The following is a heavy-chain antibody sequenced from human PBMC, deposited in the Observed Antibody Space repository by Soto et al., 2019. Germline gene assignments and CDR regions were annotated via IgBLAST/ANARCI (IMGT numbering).Heavy chain of an antibody. V-gene: IGHV1-46*01. D-gene: IGHD6-19*01. Sequence: QVQLVQSGAEVKKPGASVKVSCKASGYTFTHYHIHWVRQAPGQGLEGMGIINPSGVSTNYVHKFQGRVTVTMDTSTTTVYMDLSRLRSDDTAVYYCARHQARLIAVRGGSHAPVQSELDYWGQGTLVTVSS. J-gene: IGHJ4*02. CDR3: ARHQARLIAVRGGSHAPVQSELDY. CDR1: GYTFTHYH. CDR2: INPSGVST.